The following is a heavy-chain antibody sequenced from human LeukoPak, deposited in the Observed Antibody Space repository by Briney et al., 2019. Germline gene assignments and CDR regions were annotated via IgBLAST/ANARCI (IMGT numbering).Heavy chain of an antibody. V-gene: IGHV3-11*06. D-gene: IGHD3-9*01. J-gene: IGHJ3*01. CDR2: ISGGTTYI. CDR1: GFSFGDYF. CDR3: ARVRAYFDWSPPTGGEAIDV. Sequence: GALLLSCAATGFSFGDYFMTWVRQAPGKGLEWISYISGGTTYINHADSVKGRFTISRDNTKNSLFLQMNSLRAEDTAVYYCARVRAYFDWSPPTGGEAIDVWGQGTMVIVSS.